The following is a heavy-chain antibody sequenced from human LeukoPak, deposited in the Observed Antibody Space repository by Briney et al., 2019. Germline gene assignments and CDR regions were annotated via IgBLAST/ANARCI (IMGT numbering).Heavy chain of an antibody. CDR3: ARAMVATNYDAFDI. J-gene: IGHJ3*02. CDR2: IKQDGSEK. Sequence: GGSLRLSCAASGLTFSSYWMSWVRQAPGKGLEWVANIKQDGSEKYYVDSVKGRFTISRDNAKNSLYLQMNSLRAEDTAVYYCARAMVATNYDAFDIWGQGTMVTVSS. V-gene: IGHV3-7*03. D-gene: IGHD5-12*01. CDR1: GLTFSSYW.